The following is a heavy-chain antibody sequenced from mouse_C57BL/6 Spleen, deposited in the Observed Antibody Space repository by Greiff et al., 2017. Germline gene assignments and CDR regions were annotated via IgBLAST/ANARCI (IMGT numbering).Heavy chain of an antibody. J-gene: IGHJ4*01. CDR2: INPNSGTP. CDR1: GYSFTDYN. V-gene: IGHV1-39*01. Sequence: EVQLQESGPELVKPGASVKISCKASGYSFTDYNMNWVKQSNGKSLEWIGVINPNSGTPSSNKKFKGKATLTVDQSSSTAYMQLNSLTSEDSAVYYCARAGENGYVDYAMDYWGQGTSVTVSS. CDR3: ARAGENGYVDYAMDY. D-gene: IGHD2-2*01.